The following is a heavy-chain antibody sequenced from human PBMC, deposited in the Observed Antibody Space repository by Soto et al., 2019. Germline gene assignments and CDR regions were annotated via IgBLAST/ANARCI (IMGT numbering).Heavy chain of an antibody. CDR1: GGTFSSYA. D-gene: IGHD2-15*01. V-gene: IGHV1-69*01. CDR3: ASENAIVVVVAAAHSYGMDV. Sequence: QVQLVQSGAEVKKPGSSVKVSCKASGGTFSSYAISWVRQAPGQGPEWMGGIIPIFGTANYAQKFQGRVTITADESTSTAYMELSSLRSEDTAVYYCASENAIVVVVAAAHSYGMDVWGQGTTVTVSS. CDR2: IIPIFGTA. J-gene: IGHJ6*02.